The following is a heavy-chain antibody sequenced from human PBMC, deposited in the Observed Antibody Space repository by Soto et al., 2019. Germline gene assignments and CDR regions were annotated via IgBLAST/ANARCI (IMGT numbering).Heavy chain of an antibody. J-gene: IGHJ6*03. D-gene: IGHD7-27*01. CDR1: GFTFTSHT. CDR2: ISSSGRYI. CDR3: ARDRHLGPYMDV. Sequence: GGSLRLSCVASGFTFTSHTLTWVRQAPGKGLEWVSSISSSGRYIYYADSLKGRFTISRDNGKNLLSLQMESLRPEDTAVYYCARDRHLGPYMDVWGRGATVTVSS. V-gene: IGHV3-21*01.